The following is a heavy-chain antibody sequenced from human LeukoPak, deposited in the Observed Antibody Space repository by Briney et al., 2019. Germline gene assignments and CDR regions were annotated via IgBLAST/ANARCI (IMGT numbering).Heavy chain of an antibody. CDR2: IYYSGST. D-gene: IGHD1-26*01. CDR3: ARSLYSGSYYPPDY. V-gene: IGHV4-31*03. J-gene: IGHJ4*02. CDR1: GGSISSGGYY. Sequence: ASQTLPLTCTVSGGSISSGGYYWSWIRQHPGKGLEWIGYIYYSGSTYYNPSLKSRVTISVDTSKNQFSLKLSSVTAADTAVYYCARSLYSGSYYPPDYWAREPWSPSPQ.